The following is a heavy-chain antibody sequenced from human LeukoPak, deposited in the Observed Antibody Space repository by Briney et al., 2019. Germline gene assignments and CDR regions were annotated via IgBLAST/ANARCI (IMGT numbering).Heavy chain of an antibody. Sequence: GGSLRLSCAASGFTFSSYAVHWVRQAPGKGLEWVAVISYDGSNKYYADSVKGRFTISRDNSKNTLYLQMNSLRAEDTAVYYCAKAQQQLTDYYYYYMDVWGKGTTVTVSS. CDR1: GFTFSSYA. J-gene: IGHJ6*03. CDR3: AKAQQQLTDYYYYYMDV. V-gene: IGHV3-30*17. D-gene: IGHD6-13*01. CDR2: ISYDGSNK.